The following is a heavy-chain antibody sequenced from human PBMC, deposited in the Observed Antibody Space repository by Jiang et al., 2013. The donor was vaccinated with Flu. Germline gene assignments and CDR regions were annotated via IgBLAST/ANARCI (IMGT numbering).Heavy chain of an antibody. J-gene: IGHJ6*02. CDR1: GDSVSSNSAA. V-gene: IGHV6-1*01. D-gene: IGHD2-21*02. Sequence: SQTLSLTCAISGDSVSSNSAAWNWIRQSPSRGLEWLGRTYYRSKWYNDYAVSVKSRITINPDTSKNQFSLQLNSVTPEDTAVYYCARDRYPIVVVTASPYYYYYGMDVWGQGTTVTVSS. CDR2: TYYRSKWYN. CDR3: ARDRYPIVVVTASPYYYYYGMDV.